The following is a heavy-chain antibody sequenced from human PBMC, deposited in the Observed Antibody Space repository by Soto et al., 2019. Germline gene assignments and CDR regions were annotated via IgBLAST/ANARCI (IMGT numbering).Heavy chain of an antibody. CDR2: IIPIFGTA. CDR3: ARERIGTMIVVVTSGFDL. J-gene: IGHJ2*01. Sequence: QVQLVQSGAEVKKPGSSVKVSCKASGGTFSSYAISWVRQAPGQGLEWMGGIIPIFGTANYAQKFQGRVTITADESTSTAYRELSSLRSEETAVYYCARERIGTMIVVVTSGFDLWGRGTLVTVSS. D-gene: IGHD3-22*01. CDR1: GGTFSSYA. V-gene: IGHV1-69*12.